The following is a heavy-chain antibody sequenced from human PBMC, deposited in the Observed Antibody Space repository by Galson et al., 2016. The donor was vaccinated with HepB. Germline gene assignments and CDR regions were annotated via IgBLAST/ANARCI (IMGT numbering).Heavy chain of an antibody. CDR2: INGDGTSA. J-gene: IGHJ3*02. CDR1: GFTFSNHW. D-gene: IGHD3-10*01. Sequence: SLRLSCAASGFTFSNHWMHWVRQAPGKGLVWVSRINGDGTSAFYADSVKDRITVSRDNAKNTVYMQMNTLRVEDTAVYYCASKVARVSIGVFDIWGQGTMVTVSS. V-gene: IGHV3-74*01. CDR3: ASKVARVSIGVFDI.